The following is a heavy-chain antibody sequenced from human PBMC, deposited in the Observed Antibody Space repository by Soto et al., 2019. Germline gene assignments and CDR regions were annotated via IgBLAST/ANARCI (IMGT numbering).Heavy chain of an antibody. CDR3: ASVSVVVSDYGMDV. D-gene: IGHD2-15*01. CDR1: GFTFSSYD. Sequence: GGSLRLSCAASGFTFSSYDMHWVRQATGKGLEWVSAIGTAGDTYYPGSVKGRFTISRENAKNSLYLQMNSMRAGETAVYYCASVSVVVSDYGMDVWGQGTTVTVSS. J-gene: IGHJ6*02. V-gene: IGHV3-13*01. CDR2: IGTAGDT.